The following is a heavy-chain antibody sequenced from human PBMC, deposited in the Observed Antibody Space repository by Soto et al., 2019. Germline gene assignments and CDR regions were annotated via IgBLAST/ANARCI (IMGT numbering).Heavy chain of an antibody. CDR2: IYYSGRT. CDR1: GGSISSYY. J-gene: IGHJ5*02. D-gene: IGHD2-2*02. Sequence: QVQLQESGPGLVKPSETLSLTCTVSGGSISSYYWSWIRQPPGKGLEWIGYIYYSGRTNYNPSLKSRVTISVDTSKNQFSLKLSSLTAADTAVYYCARGYCSSTSCYIWDNWFDPWGQGTLVTVSS. CDR3: ARGYCSSTSCYIWDNWFDP. V-gene: IGHV4-59*01.